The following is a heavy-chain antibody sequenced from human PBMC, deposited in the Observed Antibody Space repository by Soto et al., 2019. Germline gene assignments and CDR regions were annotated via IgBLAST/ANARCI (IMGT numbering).Heavy chain of an antibody. CDR2: IYYSGST. Sequence: SETLSLTCTVSGGSISSGGYYWSWIRQHPGKGLEWIGYIYYSGSTYYNPSLKSRVTISVDTSKNQLSLNLRSVSAADTAVYYCARGRGEFDAWGQGTPVTVSS. CDR1: GGSISSGGYY. CDR3: ARGRGEFDA. J-gene: IGHJ5*02. D-gene: IGHD2-21*01. V-gene: IGHV4-31*03.